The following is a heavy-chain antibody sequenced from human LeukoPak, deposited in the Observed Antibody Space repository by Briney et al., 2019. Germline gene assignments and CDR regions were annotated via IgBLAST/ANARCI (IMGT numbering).Heavy chain of an antibody. CDR1: GFTFSSYA. Sequence: GGSLRLSCAASGFTFSSYAMSWVRQAPGKGLEWVSAISGSGGSTYYADSVKGRFTISRDNSKNTLYLQMNSLRAEDKAVYYCAKTGPYDILTGYYFVPGSDYYGMDVWGQGTTVTVSS. V-gene: IGHV3-23*01. CDR3: AKTGPYDILTGYYFVPGSDYYGMDV. CDR2: ISGSGGST. D-gene: IGHD3-9*01. J-gene: IGHJ6*02.